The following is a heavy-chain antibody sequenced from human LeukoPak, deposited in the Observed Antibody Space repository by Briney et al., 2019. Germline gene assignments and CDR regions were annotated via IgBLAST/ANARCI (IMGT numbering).Heavy chain of an antibody. CDR3: AKCTGSRSTKYYYYGMDV. V-gene: IGHV3-23*01. D-gene: IGHD3-10*01. CDR1: GFTFSSYA. J-gene: IGHJ6*02. Sequence: PGGSLRLSCAASGFTFSSYAMSWVRQAPGKGLEWVSAISDSGGSIYYADSVKGRFTISRDNSKNTLYLQMNSLRAEDTAVYYCAKCTGSRSTKYYYYGMDVWGQGTTVTVSS. CDR2: ISDSGGSI.